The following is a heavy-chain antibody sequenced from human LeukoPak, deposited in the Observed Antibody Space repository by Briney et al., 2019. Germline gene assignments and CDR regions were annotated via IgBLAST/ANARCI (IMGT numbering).Heavy chain of an antibody. CDR3: ARSVSWGLLVRDDAFDI. D-gene: IGHD2-21*01. CDR2: IHYSGST. J-gene: IGHJ3*02. CDR1: GGSISSYH. Sequence: SETRSLTCTVSGGSISSYHWIWIRQPPGKGLEWIGYIHYSGSTNYNPSLKSRVTTSVDTSKKQFSLKLRSVTAADTAVYYCARSVSWGLLVRDDAFDIWGQGTMVTVSS. V-gene: IGHV4-59*08.